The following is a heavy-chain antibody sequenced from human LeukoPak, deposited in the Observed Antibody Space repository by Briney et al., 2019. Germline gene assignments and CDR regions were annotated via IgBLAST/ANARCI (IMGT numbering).Heavy chain of an antibody. CDR1: GGSISSGGYY. CDR3: ARGFVVVPAAIAN. CDR2: IYYSGST. J-gene: IGHJ4*02. Sequence: PSETLSLTCTVSGGSISSGGYYWSWIRQHPGKGLEWIGYIYYSGSTYYNPSLKSRVTISVDTSKNQFSLKLSSVTAADTAVYYCARGFVVVPAAIANWGQGTPVTVSS. V-gene: IGHV4-30-4*08. D-gene: IGHD2-2*02.